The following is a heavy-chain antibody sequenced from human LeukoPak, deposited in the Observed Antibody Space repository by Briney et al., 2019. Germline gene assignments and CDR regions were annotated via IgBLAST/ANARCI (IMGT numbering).Heavy chain of an antibody. CDR1: GFSVSTNY. CDR3: AKGVAWSSSYFDY. CDR2: IYSGGTT. Sequence: GGSLRLSCAASGFSVSTNYMSWVRQAPGKGPEWVSVIYSGGTTYYADSVKGRFTISRDNSKNTLYLQMNSLRADDTAVYYCAKGVAWSSSYFDYWGQGTLVTVSS. J-gene: IGHJ4*02. D-gene: IGHD2-8*02. V-gene: IGHV3-53*01.